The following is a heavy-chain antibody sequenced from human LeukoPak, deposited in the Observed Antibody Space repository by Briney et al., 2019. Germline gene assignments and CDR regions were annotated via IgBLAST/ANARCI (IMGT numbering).Heavy chain of an antibody. CDR2: IKQDGSEK. Sequence: GGSLRLSCAASGFTFSSYWMSWVRQAPGKGLEWVANIKQDGSEKYYVDSVRGRFTISRDNAKNSLYLQMSSLRAEDTAVYYCARGEGFTEYSSSSDPFDIWGQGTMVTVSS. CDR1: GFTFSSYW. CDR3: ARGEGFTEYSSSSDPFDI. J-gene: IGHJ3*02. V-gene: IGHV3-7*04. D-gene: IGHD6-6*01.